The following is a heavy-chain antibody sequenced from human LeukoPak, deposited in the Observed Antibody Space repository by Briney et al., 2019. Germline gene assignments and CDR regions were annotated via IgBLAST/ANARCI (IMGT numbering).Heavy chain of an antibody. CDR2: ISGSGGGV. V-gene: IGHV3-23*01. CDR3: AKDLRPRRPAARSFFDY. Sequence: GGSLRLSCAASGFTFSSYAMTWVRQAPGQGLEWGSAISGSGGGVSYADHVKGRFAIARDNSKNTLYLQMNSLRAEDTAVYYCAKDLRPRRPAARSFFDYWGQGTLVTVSS. CDR1: GFTFSSYA. D-gene: IGHD6-6*01. J-gene: IGHJ4*02.